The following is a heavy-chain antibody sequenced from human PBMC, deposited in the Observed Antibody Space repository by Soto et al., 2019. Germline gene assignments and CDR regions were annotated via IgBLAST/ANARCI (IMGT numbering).Heavy chain of an antibody. CDR2: MNPNSGNT. CDR1: GYTFTSYD. Sequence: ASVKVSCKASGYTFTSYDINWVRQATGQGLEWMGWMNPNSGNTGYAQKFQGRVTMTRNTSISTAYMELSSLRSEDTAVYYCASGMTTVTTYDYWGQGTLVTVSS. V-gene: IGHV1-8*01. D-gene: IGHD4-17*01. J-gene: IGHJ4*02. CDR3: ASGMTTVTTYDY.